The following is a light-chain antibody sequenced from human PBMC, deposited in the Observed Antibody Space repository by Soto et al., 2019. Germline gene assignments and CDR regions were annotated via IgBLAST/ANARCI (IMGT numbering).Light chain of an antibody. CDR1: QSVGSD. CDR2: DIF. Sequence: EIVNLQCPALLPAYHGERATLSCRASQSVGSDLAWYQQKPGQAPRLVIYDIFARATGVPTSSSGSGSGTEFTLTILSLQYEDFSVYYWQQNKSWALTFGGGTKVDIK. CDR3: QQNKSWALT. V-gene: IGKV3D-15*02. J-gene: IGKJ4*02.